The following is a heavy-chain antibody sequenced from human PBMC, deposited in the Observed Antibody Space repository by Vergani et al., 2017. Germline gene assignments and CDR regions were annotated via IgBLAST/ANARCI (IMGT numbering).Heavy chain of an antibody. CDR3: ARHFSGEQQQVDY. V-gene: IGHV4-39*01. Sequence: QLQLQESGPGLVKPSETLSLTCTVSGGSISSSSYYWGWIRQPPGKGLEWIGSIYYSGSTYYNPSLKSRVTISVDTSKNQFSLKLSSVTAADPAVYYCARHFSGEQQQVDYWGQGTLVTVSS. J-gene: IGHJ4*02. CDR2: IYYSGST. CDR1: GGSISSSSYY. D-gene: IGHD6-13*01.